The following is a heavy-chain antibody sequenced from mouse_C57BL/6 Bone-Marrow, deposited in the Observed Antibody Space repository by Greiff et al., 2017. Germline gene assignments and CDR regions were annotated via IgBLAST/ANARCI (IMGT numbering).Heavy chain of an antibody. Sequence: EVQLQESGTVLARPGASVKMSCKTSGYTFTSYWMHWVKQRPGQGLEWIGAIYPGNSDTSYNQKFKGKAKLPAVTSASTAYMELSSLTNEDSAVYYCTRRGWLRLSYFDYWGQGTTLTVSS. CDR1: GYTFTSYW. J-gene: IGHJ2*01. V-gene: IGHV1-5*01. CDR3: TRRGWLRLSYFDY. D-gene: IGHD3-2*02. CDR2: IYPGNSDT.